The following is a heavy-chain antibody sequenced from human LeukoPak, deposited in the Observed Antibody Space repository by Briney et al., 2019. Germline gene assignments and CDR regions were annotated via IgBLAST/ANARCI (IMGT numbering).Heavy chain of an antibody. Sequence: ASVTVSFMASVGTSSSDAISWVRQAPGQGLDWMGVIIPIFDTANYAQKFQGRVTITTDESTSTAYMEMSRLRSEDTAVYYCARWKYNWFDPWGQGTLVTVSP. CDR3: ARWKYNWFDP. CDR1: VGTSSSDA. V-gene: IGHV1-69*05. J-gene: IGHJ5*02. CDR2: IIPIFDTA. D-gene: IGHD1-1*01.